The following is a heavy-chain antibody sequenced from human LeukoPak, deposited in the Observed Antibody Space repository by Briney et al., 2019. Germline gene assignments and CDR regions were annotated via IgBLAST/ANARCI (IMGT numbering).Heavy chain of an antibody. D-gene: IGHD3-22*01. J-gene: IGHJ4*02. Sequence: ASVKVSCKASGYTFTCYYMHWERQAPGQGLEWMGWINPNSGGTNYAQKFQGRVTMTRDTSISTAYMELSRLRSDDTAVYYCARNYYDSSGYYPGGYWGQGTLVTVSS. V-gene: IGHV1-2*02. CDR1: GYTFTCYY. CDR2: INPNSGGT. CDR3: ARNYYDSSGYYPGGY.